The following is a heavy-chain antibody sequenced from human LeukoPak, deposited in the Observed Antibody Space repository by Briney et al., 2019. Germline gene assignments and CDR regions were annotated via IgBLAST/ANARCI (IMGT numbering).Heavy chain of an antibody. J-gene: IGHJ4*02. CDR1: GFTFSNYA. CDR3: ATSTVTTGDY. V-gene: IGHV3-30*04. Sequence: SLRFSSAASGFTFSNYAMHWDRQAPGKGLEWVAVISYDGSNKYYADSVKGRFTISRDNSKNTLYLQMNSLRAEDTAVYYCATSTVTTGDYWGQGTLVTVSS. D-gene: IGHD4-17*01. CDR2: ISYDGSNK.